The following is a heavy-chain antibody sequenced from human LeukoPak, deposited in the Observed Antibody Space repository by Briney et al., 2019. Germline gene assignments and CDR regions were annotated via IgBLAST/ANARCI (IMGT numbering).Heavy chain of an antibody. CDR3: ARDSGTTGEVKFNP. V-gene: IGHV4-4*07. CDR2: ISGSGVI. D-gene: IGHD3-10*01. CDR1: GGPITTYY. Sequence: PSETLSLTCTVSGGPITTYYLSWIRQSAGMGLEWIGRISGSGVITYNPSLKSRVILSLDTSNNHFSLKLISVTAADTAVYYCARDSGTTGEVKFNPWGQGMLVTVSS. J-gene: IGHJ5*02.